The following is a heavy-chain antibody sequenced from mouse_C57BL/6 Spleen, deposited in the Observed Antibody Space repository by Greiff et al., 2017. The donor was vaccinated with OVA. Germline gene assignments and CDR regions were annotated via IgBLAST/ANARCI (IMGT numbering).Heavy chain of an antibody. J-gene: IGHJ1*03. CDR1: GYTFTSYW. CDR2: IYPGSGST. V-gene: IGHV1-55*01. D-gene: IGHD4-1*02. CDR3: ARGGTSTGTGYFDV. Sequence: QVQLQQPGAELVKPGASVKMSCKASGYTFTSYWITWVKQRPGQGLEWIGDIYPGSGSTNYTEKFKSKATLTVDTSSSTAYMQLSSLTSEDSAVYCCARGGTSTGTGYFDVWGTGTTVTVSS.